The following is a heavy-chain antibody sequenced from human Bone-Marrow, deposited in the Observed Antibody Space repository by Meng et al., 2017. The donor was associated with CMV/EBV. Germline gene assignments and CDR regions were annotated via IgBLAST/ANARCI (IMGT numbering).Heavy chain of an antibody. CDR2: ISWNSGSI. J-gene: IGHJ4*02. Sequence: SLKISCAASGFTFDDYAMHWVRQAPGKGLEWVSGISWNSGSIGYADSVKGRFTISRDNAKNSLYLQMNSLRAEDTAVYYCAKDRRVGYSSSWYTIDYWGQGTLVTVSS. D-gene: IGHD6-13*01. CDR1: GFTFDDYA. V-gene: IGHV3-9*01. CDR3: AKDRRVGYSSSWYTIDY.